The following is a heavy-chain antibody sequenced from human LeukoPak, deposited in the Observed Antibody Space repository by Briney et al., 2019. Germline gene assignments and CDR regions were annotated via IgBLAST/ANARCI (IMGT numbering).Heavy chain of an antibody. V-gene: IGHV3-7*01. CDR2: IKQDGSEK. Sequence: GSLRLSPVQPRFTFSIACMRGVREALGKGLGWVANIKQDGSEKYYVDSVKGRFTISRDNAKNSLYLQMNSLRAEDTAVYYCARDNEGSCYDYWGQGTLVTVSS. CDR3: ARDNEGSCYDY. CDR1: FTFSIAC. D-gene: IGHD2-15*01. J-gene: IGHJ4*02.